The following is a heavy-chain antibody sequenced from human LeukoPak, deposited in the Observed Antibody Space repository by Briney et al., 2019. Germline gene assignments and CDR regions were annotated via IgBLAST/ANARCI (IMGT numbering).Heavy chain of an antibody. CDR2: ISAYNGNT. J-gene: IGHJ4*02. Sequence: ASVTVSCKASGYTFTSYGISWVRQAPGQGLEWMGWISAYNGNTNYAQKLQGRVTMTTVTSTSTAYMELRSLRSDDTAVYYCAINHDYDYSKGYFDYWGQGTLVTVSS. CDR1: GYTFTSYG. CDR3: AINHDYDYSKGYFDY. D-gene: IGHD4-11*01. V-gene: IGHV1-18*01.